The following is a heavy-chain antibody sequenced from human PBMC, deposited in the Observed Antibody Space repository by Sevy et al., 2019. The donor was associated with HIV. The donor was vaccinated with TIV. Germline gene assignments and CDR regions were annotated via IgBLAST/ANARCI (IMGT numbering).Heavy chain of an antibody. CDR1: GFTFSSYG. CDR3: ARIKGASSSYAMDV. V-gene: IGHV3-33*01. Sequence: GGSLRLSCAASGFTFSSYGMHWVRQAPGKGLEWVAVIWYDGSNKYYADSVKGRFTISRDNSKNTLDLQMNSLRAEDTAIYYCARIKGASSSYAMDVWGQGTTVTVSS. D-gene: IGHD2-2*01. J-gene: IGHJ6*02. CDR2: IWYDGSNK.